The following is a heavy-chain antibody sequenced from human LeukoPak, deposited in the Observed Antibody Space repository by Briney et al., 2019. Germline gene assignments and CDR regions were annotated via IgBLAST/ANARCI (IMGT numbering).Heavy chain of an antibody. CDR2: ISAYNGDT. CDR1: GYTFTSYD. J-gene: IGHJ4*02. Sequence: ASVKVSCKASGYTFTSYDINWVRQAPGQGLEWMGWISAYNGDTNYAEKIQGRFTMTTDTSTNTAYMELRSLRSDDTAMYYCARGKDGYGYYFDYWGQGTRVTVS. CDR3: ARGKDGYGYYFDY. D-gene: IGHD5-24*01. V-gene: IGHV1-18*01.